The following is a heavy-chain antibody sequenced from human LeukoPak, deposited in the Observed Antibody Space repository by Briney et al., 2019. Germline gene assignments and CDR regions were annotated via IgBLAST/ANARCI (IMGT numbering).Heavy chain of an antibody. Sequence: GGSLRLSCAASGFTFSNYAMPWVRQAPGKGLEWVSTISGSGDSTYYSDSVKGRFTISRDNSENTLYLQLNSLGAEDTAVYYCAKGGWGTVLDYWGQGTLVTVSP. D-gene: IGHD3-16*01. V-gene: IGHV3-23*01. CDR3: AKGGWGTVLDY. J-gene: IGHJ4*02. CDR2: ISGSGDST. CDR1: GFTFSNYA.